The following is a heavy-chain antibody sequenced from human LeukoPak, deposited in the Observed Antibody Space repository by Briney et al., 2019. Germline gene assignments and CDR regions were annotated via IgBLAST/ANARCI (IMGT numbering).Heavy chain of an antibody. CDR3: AKDGIAAAEIDY. CDR1: GFTFSSYA. V-gene: IGHV3-23*01. D-gene: IGHD6-13*01. Sequence: PGGSLRLSCAASGFTFSSYAMSWVRQAPGKGLEWVSDISGSGASTYYADSVKGRFTISRDNSKNTLYLQMNSLRAEDTAVYYCAKDGIAAAEIDYWGQGTLVTVSS. J-gene: IGHJ4*02. CDR2: ISGSGAST.